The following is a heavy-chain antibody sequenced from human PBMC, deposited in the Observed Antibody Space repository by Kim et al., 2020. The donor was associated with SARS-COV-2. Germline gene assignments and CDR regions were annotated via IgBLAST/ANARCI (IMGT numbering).Heavy chain of an antibody. D-gene: IGHD4-17*01. CDR1: GFTFSDYY. CDR2: ISSSGSTK. V-gene: IGHV3-11*01. CDR3: ARPVRGYWYFDL. Sequence: GGSLRLSCTASGFTFSDYYMTWIRQAPGEGLEWVSYISSSGSTKYYADSVKGRFTMSRDNAKNSLSPQMSSLRAEDTAVYYCARPVRGYWYFDLWGRGTLVTVSS. J-gene: IGHJ2*01.